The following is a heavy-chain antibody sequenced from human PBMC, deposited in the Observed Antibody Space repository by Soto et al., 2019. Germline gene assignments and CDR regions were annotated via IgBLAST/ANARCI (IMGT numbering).Heavy chain of an antibody. D-gene: IGHD3-10*01. Sequence: EVQLVESGGGLVKPEGSLRLSCEASGFTFSNGWMNWVRQAPGKGLEWVGRIKRKVDGATTDDAAPVNGSFINSRDDSRNTAYLQMNSLKTEDTGVYDSTPLPVIRGSICDVWGQGTTVTVSS. V-gene: IGHV3-15*07. CDR3: TPLPVIRGSICDV. CDR1: GFTFSNGW. J-gene: IGHJ6*02. CDR2: IKRKVDGATT.